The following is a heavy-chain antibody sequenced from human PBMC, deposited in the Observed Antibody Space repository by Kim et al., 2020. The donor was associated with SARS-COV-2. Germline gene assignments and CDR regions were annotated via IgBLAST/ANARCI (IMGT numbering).Heavy chain of an antibody. J-gene: IGHJ4*02. CDR2: IRSKAYGGTT. Sequence: GGSLRLSCTASGFTFGDYAMSWFRQAPGKGLEWVGFIRSKAYGGTTEYAASVKGRFTISRDDSKSIAYLQMNSLKTEDTAVYYCTRDHLWFRDGINFDYWGQGTLVTVSS. V-gene: IGHV3-49*03. CDR3: TRDHLWFRDGINFDY. D-gene: IGHD3-10*01. CDR1: GFTFGDYA.